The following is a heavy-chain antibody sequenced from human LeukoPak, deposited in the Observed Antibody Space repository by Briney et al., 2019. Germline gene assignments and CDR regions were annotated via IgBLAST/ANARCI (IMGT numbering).Heavy chain of an antibody. V-gene: IGHV4-59*08. J-gene: IGHJ4*02. CDR1: GGSIRDYY. Sequence: SETLSLTCSVSGGSIRDYYWNWIRQPAGKGLEWIGYIYSSGSTNYNPSLKSRVTLSVDTSKNQFSLKLSSVTAADTAVYYCARQSRAYDFGVDYWGQGTLVIVSS. CDR3: ARQSRAYDFGVDY. D-gene: IGHD5-12*01. CDR2: IYSSGST.